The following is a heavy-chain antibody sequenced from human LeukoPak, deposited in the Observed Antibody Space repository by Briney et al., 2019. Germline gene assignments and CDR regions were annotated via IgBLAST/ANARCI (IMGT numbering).Heavy chain of an antibody. CDR1: GYTFTSYD. D-gene: IGHD3-10*01. Sequence: ASVKVSCKASGYTFTSYDINWARQATGQGLEWMGWMNPNSGNTGYAQKFQGRVTMTRNTSISTAYMELSSLRSEDTAVYYCARMFYFDSGSDNWFDPWGQGTLVTVSS. J-gene: IGHJ5*02. CDR2: MNPNSGNT. V-gene: IGHV1-8*01. CDR3: ARMFYFDSGSDNWFDP.